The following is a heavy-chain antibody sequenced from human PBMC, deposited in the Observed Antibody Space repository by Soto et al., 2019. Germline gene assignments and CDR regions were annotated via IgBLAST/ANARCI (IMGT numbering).Heavy chain of an antibody. V-gene: IGHV4-34*01. CDR3: ARRAGLWFGMYNWFDP. CDR1: GGSFSGYY. CDR2: INHSGST. D-gene: IGHD3-10*01. J-gene: IGHJ5*02. Sequence: SETLSLTCAVYGGSFSGYYWSWIRQPPGKGLEWIGEINHSGSTNYNPSLKSRVTISVDTSKNQFSLKLSSVTAADTAVYYCARRAGLWFGMYNWFDPWGQGTLVTVSS.